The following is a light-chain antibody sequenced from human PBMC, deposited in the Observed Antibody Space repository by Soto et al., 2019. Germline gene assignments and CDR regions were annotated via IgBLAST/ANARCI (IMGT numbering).Light chain of an antibody. J-gene: IGLJ2*01. V-gene: IGLV2-18*02. CDR2: EVS. CDR1: SSDVGSYNR. CDR3: SSYTSSSTHVV. Sequence: QSALTQAPSVSGSPGQSVTISCTGTSSDVGSYNRVSWYQQPPGTAPKLMIYEVSNRPSGVPDRFSGSKSGNTASLTISGLQAVDEADYYCSSYTSSSTHVVFGGGTKLTVL.